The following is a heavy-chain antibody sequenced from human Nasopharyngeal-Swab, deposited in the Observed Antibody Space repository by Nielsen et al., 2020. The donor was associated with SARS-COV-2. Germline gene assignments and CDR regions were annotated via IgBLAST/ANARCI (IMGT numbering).Heavy chain of an antibody. J-gene: IGHJ4*02. Sequence: GESLKISCAASGFTVSDNYMRWVRQAPGKGLEWVSVIYRGGNTYYADSVKGRFTISSDNSRNTLYLQMNSLRGEDTAVYYCARRQASSWSLDYWGQGTLVTVSS. D-gene: IGHD6-13*01. CDR2: IYRGGNT. V-gene: IGHV3-53*01. CDR3: ARRQASSWSLDY. CDR1: GFTVSDNY.